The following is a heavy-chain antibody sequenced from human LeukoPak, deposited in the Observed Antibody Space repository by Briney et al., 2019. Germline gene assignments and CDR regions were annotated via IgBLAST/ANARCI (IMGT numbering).Heavy chain of an antibody. Sequence: GGSLRLSCGASGFTFSSFSMTWVRQAPGKGLEWVANIKQDGSEKYYVDSVKGRFTISRDNAKNSLYLQMNSLRAEDTAVYYCARGLSGWTPYFDYWGQGTLVTVSS. CDR1: GFTFSSFS. CDR3: ARGLSGWTPYFDY. D-gene: IGHD6-19*01. J-gene: IGHJ4*02. V-gene: IGHV3-7*01. CDR2: IKQDGSEK.